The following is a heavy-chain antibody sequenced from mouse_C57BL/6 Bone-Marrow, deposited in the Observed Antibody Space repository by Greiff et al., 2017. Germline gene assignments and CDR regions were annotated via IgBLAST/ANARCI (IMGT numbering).Heavy chain of an antibody. CDR3: ARRNDYLDY. Sequence: EVQLQQSGPELVKPGASVKIPCKASGYTFTYYNMDWVKQSHGKSLEWIGDINPNNGGTIYNQKFKGKATLTVDKSSSTAYMELRSLTSEDTAVYYCARRNDYLDYWGQGTTLTVSS. D-gene: IGHD2-3*01. CDR2: INPNNGGT. V-gene: IGHV1-18*01. J-gene: IGHJ2*01. CDR1: GYTFTYYN.